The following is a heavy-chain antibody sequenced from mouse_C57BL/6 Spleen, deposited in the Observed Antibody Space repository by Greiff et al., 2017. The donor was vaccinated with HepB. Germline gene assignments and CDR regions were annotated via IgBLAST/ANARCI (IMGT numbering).Heavy chain of an antibody. CDR2: IHPNSGST. Sequence: QVQLQQPGAELVKPGASVKLSCKASGYTFTSYWMHWVKQRPGQGLEWIGMIHPNSGSTNYNEKFKSKATLTVDKSSSTAYMQLSSLTSEDSAVYYCARVKDYGSSYEYFDVWGTGTTVTVSS. V-gene: IGHV1-64*01. J-gene: IGHJ1*03. CDR3: ARVKDYGSSYEYFDV. D-gene: IGHD1-1*01. CDR1: GYTFTSYW.